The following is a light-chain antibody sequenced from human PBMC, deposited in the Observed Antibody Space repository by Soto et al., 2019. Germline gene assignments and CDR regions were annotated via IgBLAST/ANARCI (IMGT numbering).Light chain of an antibody. CDR2: XAY. CDR3: QRRSSWSSSST. V-gene: IGKV3-11*01. CDR1: HNGRKF. Sequence: EIVLTQSPATLALSRGERATRCXRVSHNGRKFLAWYPQKPGXAPRLLXXXAYXRATGIPARFSGSGSGTDYTLTISSLEPEDLAVESCQRRSSWSSSSTFGQGTRLEIK. J-gene: IGKJ5*01.